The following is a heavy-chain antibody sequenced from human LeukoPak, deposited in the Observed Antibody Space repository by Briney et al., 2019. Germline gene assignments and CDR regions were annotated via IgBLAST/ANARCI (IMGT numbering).Heavy chain of an antibody. V-gene: IGHV5-51*01. CDR1: GYSFTSYW. Sequence: GESLKISCKGSGYSFTSYWIGWVRQMPGKGLEWMGIIYPGDSDTRYSPSFQGQVTISADKSISTAYLQWSSLKASDTAMYYCARIGPVFGGDCSGNRRCARNFDYWGQGTLVTVSS. CDR2: IYPGDSDT. D-gene: IGHD2-21*02. J-gene: IGHJ4*02. CDR3: ARIGPVFGGDCSGNRRCARNFDY.